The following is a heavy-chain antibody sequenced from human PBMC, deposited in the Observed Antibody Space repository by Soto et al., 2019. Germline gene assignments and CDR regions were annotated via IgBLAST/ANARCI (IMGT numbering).Heavy chain of an antibody. V-gene: IGHV4-30-4*01. J-gene: IGHJ3*02. CDR2: IYYSGST. CDR3: ARAPYRCANSRGAFDI. D-gene: IGHD7-27*01. Sequence: QVQLQESGPGLVKPSQTLSLTCTVSGGSIGSGDYYWSWIRQPPGKGLEWIGYIYYSGSTYYYPSLKSRLTISVDTSKNQFSLKLNSVTAADTALYYCARAPYRCANSRGAFDIWGQGTMVHVSS. CDR1: GGSIGSGDYY.